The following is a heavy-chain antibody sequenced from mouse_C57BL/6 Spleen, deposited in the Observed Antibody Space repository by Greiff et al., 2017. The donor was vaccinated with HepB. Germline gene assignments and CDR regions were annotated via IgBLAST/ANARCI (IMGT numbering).Heavy chain of an antibody. CDR1: GFTFSDYG. CDR3: ARPGTEYYFDY. D-gene: IGHD4-1*01. J-gene: IGHJ2*01. V-gene: IGHV5-17*01. Sequence: EVKLVESGGGLVKPGGSLKLSCAASGFTFSDYGMHWVRQAPEKGLEWVAYISSGSSTIYYADTVKGRFTISRDNAKNTLFLQMTSRRSEDTAMYYCARPGTEYYFDYWGQGTTLTVSS. CDR2: ISSGSSTI.